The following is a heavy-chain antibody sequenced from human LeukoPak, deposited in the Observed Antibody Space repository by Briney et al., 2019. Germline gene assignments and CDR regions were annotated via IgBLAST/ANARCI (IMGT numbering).Heavy chain of an antibody. D-gene: IGHD3-3*01. Sequence: SQTLSLTCTVSGGSISSGDYYWSWIRQPPGKGLEWIGYIYYSGSTYYNPSLKSRVTISVDTSKNQFSLTLSSVTAADTAVYYCARSNYDFWSGYYYYMDVWGKGTTVTVSS. CDR3: ARSNYDFWSGYYYYMDV. J-gene: IGHJ6*03. CDR1: GGSISSGDYY. V-gene: IGHV4-30-4*08. CDR2: IYYSGST.